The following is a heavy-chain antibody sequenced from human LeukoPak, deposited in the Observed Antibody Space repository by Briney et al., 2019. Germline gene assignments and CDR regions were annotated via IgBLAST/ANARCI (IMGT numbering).Heavy chain of an antibody. CDR1: GFTFDDFG. V-gene: IGHV4-59*01. CDR3: ARVTGYVMEDYFDY. D-gene: IGHD6-13*01. Sequence: GSLRLSCAASGFTFDDFGMSWVRQAPGKGLEWIGYIYYSGSTNYNPSLKSRVTISVDTSKNQFSLSLSSVTAADTAVYYCARVTGYVMEDYFDYWGQGTLVTVSS. CDR2: IYYSGST. J-gene: IGHJ4*02.